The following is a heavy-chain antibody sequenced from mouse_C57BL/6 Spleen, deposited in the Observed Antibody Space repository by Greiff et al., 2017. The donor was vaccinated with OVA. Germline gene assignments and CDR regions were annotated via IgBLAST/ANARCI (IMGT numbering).Heavy chain of an antibody. V-gene: IGHV5-9-1*02. CDR1: GFTFSSYA. D-gene: IGHD1-1*01. CDR3: TRDHSVVVHWYFDV. J-gene: IGHJ1*03. CDR2: ISSGGDYI. Sequence: EVKLVESGEGLVKPGGSLKLSCAASGFTFSSYAMSWVRQTPEKRLEWVAYISSGGDYIYYADTVKGRFTISRDNARNTLYLQMSSLKSEDTAMYYCTRDHSVVVHWYFDVWGTGTTVTVSS.